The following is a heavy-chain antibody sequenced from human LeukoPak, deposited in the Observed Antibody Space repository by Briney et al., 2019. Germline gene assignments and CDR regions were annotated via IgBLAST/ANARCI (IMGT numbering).Heavy chain of an antibody. Sequence: SVKVSCKASGYTFTGYYMHWVRQAPGQVLEWMGWINPNSGGTNYAQKFQGRVTMTRDTSISTAYMELSRLRSDDTAVYYCARDGAARPEYDYWGQGTLVTVSS. CDR1: GYTFTGYY. V-gene: IGHV1-2*02. CDR2: INPNSGGT. D-gene: IGHD6-6*01. J-gene: IGHJ4*02. CDR3: ARDGAARPEYDY.